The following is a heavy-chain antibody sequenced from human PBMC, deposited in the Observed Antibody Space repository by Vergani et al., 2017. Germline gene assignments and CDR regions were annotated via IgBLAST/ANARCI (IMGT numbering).Heavy chain of an antibody. J-gene: IGHJ5*02. CDR1: GFTSAGYA. CDR3: AKDLGTSSGGGWFDP. V-gene: IGHV3-9*02. CDR2: ISWNSNSI. Sequence: EVQLEESGGGLVLPGRSLRLSCVASGFTSAGYAMHWVRHAPGKGLEWVSGISWNSNSIVYADSVKGRFTISRDNAKNSLYLQMNSLRAEDTALYYCAKDLGTSSGGGWFDPWGQGTLVTVSS. D-gene: IGHD6-6*01.